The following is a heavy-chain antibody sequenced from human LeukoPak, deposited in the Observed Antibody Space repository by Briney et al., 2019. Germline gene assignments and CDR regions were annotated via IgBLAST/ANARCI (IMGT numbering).Heavy chain of an antibody. CDR3: ARYYDLWSGYYTYYFDY. Sequence: GGSLRLSCAASGFTFSSYSMNWVRQAPGKGLEWVSSISSSSSYIYYADSVKGRFTISRDNAKNSLYLQMNSLRAEDTAVYYCARYYDLWSGYYTYYFDYWGQGTLVTVSS. D-gene: IGHD3-3*01. V-gene: IGHV3-21*01. CDR2: ISSSSSYI. J-gene: IGHJ4*02. CDR1: GFTFSSYS.